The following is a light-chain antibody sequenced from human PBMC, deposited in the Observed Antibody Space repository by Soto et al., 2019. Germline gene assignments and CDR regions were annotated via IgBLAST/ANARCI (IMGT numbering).Light chain of an antibody. CDR2: SAA. CDR3: QQYNTWPWT. V-gene: IGKV3-15*01. CDR1: QTIGDT. Sequence: EIVMTQSRANLSVSPGATASLSCRASQTIGDTLAWYQQRPGQAPRLVIHSAATRSTDIPGRISGGGAGTEFSLTISSLQSGDSAVYVCQQYNTWPWTFGQGTKVDIK. J-gene: IGKJ1*01.